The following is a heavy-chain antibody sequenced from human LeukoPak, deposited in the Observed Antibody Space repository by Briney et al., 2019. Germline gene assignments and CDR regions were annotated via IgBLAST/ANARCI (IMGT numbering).Heavy chain of an antibody. CDR1: GGSISGYY. CDR2: IYYSGST. V-gene: IGHV4-59*08. J-gene: IGHJ4*02. Sequence: SETLSLTCTVSGGSISGYYWSWIRQPPGKGLEWIGYIYYSGSTNYNPSLKSRVTISVDTSKNQFSLKLSSVTAADTAVYYCASSGELFLDYWGQGTLVTVSS. D-gene: IGHD3-10*01. CDR3: ASSGELFLDY.